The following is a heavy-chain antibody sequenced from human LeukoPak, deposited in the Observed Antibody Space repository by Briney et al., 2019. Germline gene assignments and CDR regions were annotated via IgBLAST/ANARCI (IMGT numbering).Heavy chain of an antibody. D-gene: IGHD3-10*01. CDR2: INPSGGTT. V-gene: IGHV1-46*01. J-gene: IGHJ4*02. Sequence: ASVKVSCKASGYTFTSYYMHWVRQAPGQGLEWMGIINPSGGTTTYAQKFQGRVTMTRDTSTSTVYMDLSSLRYEDTALYYCARSMRLWFPFDYWGQGTLVTVSA. CDR3: ARSMRLWFPFDY. CDR1: GYTFTSYY.